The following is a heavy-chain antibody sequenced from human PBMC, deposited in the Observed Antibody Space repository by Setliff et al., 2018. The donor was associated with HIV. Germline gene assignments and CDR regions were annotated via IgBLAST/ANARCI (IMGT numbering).Heavy chain of an antibody. CDR3: SYSGLQLRGPYSDF. D-gene: IGHD1-1*01. CDR2: IYWNNNK. J-gene: IGHJ4*02. CDR1: GLSLSTSGVG. V-gene: IGHV2-5*01. Sequence: SGPTLVNPTQTLTMTCTFSGLSLSTSGVGVRWIRQSPGKVLEWLAFIYWNNNKHYSTSLKSRLTVTKDFSKTQVVFTMTNMDPVDTATYYFSYSGLQLRGPYSDFWFQGTPVTVSS.